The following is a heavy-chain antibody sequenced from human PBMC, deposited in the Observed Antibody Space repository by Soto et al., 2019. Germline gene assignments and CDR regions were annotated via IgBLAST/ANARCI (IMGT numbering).Heavy chain of an antibody. CDR2: IKQDGSEK. Sequence: PGGSLRLSCAASGFTFSSYWMSWVRQAPGKGLEWVANIKQDGSEKYYVDSVKGRFTISRDNAKNSLYLQMNSLRAEDTAVYYCARVFLSAGQLVLFTLSDDAFDIWGQGTLVTVSS. J-gene: IGHJ3*02. CDR1: GFTFSSYW. CDR3: ARVFLSAGQLVLFTLSDDAFDI. V-gene: IGHV3-7*01. D-gene: IGHD6-6*01.